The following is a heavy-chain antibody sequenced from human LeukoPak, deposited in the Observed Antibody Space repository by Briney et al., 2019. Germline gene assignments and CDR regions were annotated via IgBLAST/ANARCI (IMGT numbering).Heavy chain of an antibody. CDR1: GYTFTRYY. Sequence: ASVKVSCKASGYTFTRYYMHWVRQAPGQGLEWMGIINPSGGSTSYAQKFQGRVTMTRDTSTSTVYMELSSLRSEDTAVYYCARDDSSGLNSRAGAFDIWGQGTMVTVSS. V-gene: IGHV1-46*03. J-gene: IGHJ3*02. D-gene: IGHD3-22*01. CDR3: ARDDSSGLNSRAGAFDI. CDR2: INPSGGST.